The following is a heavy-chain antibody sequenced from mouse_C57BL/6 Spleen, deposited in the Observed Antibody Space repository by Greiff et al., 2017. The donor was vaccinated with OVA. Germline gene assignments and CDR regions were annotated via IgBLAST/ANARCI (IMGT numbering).Heavy chain of an antibody. CDR1: GYTFTDYN. CDR3: ARDYYGSSRAMDY. CDR2: INPNNGGT. V-gene: IGHV1-22*01. J-gene: IGHJ4*01. D-gene: IGHD1-1*01. Sequence: VQLKQSGPELVKPGASVKMSCKASGYTFTDYNMHWVKQSHGKSLEWIGYINPNNGGTSYNQKFKGKATLTVNKSSSTAYMELRSLTSEDSAVYYCARDYYGSSRAMDYRGQGTSVTVSS.